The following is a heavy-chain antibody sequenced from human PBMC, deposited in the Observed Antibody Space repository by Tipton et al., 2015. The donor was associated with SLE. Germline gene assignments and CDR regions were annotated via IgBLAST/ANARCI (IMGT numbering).Heavy chain of an antibody. J-gene: IGHJ6*02. V-gene: IGHV4-59*08. D-gene: IGHD2-15*01. CDR3: ARRGVLAGDYYYYYYGMDV. Sequence: TLSLTCTVSGASITNYHWIWIRQSPGKGLEWIGYIYRGGGATYNPSLKSRVTMSIDASKNHFSLNLSSVTAADTAVYFCARRGVLAGDYYYYYYGMDVWGQGTTVTVSS. CDR1: GASITNYH. CDR2: IYRGGGA.